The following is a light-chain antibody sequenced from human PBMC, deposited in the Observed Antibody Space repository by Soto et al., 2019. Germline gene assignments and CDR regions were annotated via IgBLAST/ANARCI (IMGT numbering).Light chain of an antibody. V-gene: IGLV2-23*01. CDR1: SSDVGSYNL. J-gene: IGLJ1*01. CDR3: CSYAGSCYV. CDR2: EGS. Sequence: QSALTQPASVSGSPGQSITISCTGTSSDVGSYNLVSWYQQHPGKAPKLMIYEGSKRPSGVSNRFSGSKSGNTASLTISGLQAEDEADYYCCSYAGSCYVFGTGTKLTV.